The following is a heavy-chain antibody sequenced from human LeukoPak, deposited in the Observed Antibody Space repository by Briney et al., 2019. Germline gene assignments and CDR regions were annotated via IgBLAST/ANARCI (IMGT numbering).Heavy chain of an antibody. V-gene: IGHV4-39*01. J-gene: IGHJ4*02. D-gene: IGHD3-22*01. CDR1: GGSISSSSYY. CDR3: ARSPYYYDSSGYYYPDY. CDR2: IYYSGST. Sequence: SETLSLTCTVSGGSISSSSYYWGWIRQPPGKGLEWIGSIYYSGSTYYNPSLKSRVTISVDTSKNQFSLKLSSVTAADTAVYYCARSPYYYDSSGYYYPDYWGQGTLVTVSS.